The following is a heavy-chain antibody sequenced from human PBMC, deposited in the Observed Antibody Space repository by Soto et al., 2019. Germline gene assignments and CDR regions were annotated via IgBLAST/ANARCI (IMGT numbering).Heavy chain of an antibody. CDR2: IYWAGDK. D-gene: IGHD6-13*01. Sequence: QITLKESGPSLVKPTQTLTLTCTFSGFSLTTNGVGVGWIRQSPGEALEWLALIYWAGDKRYSPSLKTRLTITKDTSKNQVVLTMTNMDSVDTATYYCAYCGYYSSSWSPDYWGQGTLVTVSS. V-gene: IGHV2-5*02. J-gene: IGHJ4*02. CDR1: GFSLTTNGVG. CDR3: AYCGYYSSSWSPDY.